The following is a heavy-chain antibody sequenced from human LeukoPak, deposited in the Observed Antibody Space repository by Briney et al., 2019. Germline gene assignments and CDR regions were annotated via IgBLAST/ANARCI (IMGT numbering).Heavy chain of an antibody. V-gene: IGHV1-2*02. CDR2: INPNSGGT. CDR3: ARETTVVTRDYDY. D-gene: IGHD4-17*01. J-gene: IGHJ4*02. Sequence: ASVKVSCKASGYTFTGYYMHWVRQAPGQGLEWMGWINPNSGGTNYAQKFQGRVTMTRDTPISTAYMELSRLRSDDTAVYYCARETTVVTRDYDYWGQGTLVTVSS. CDR1: GYTFTGYY.